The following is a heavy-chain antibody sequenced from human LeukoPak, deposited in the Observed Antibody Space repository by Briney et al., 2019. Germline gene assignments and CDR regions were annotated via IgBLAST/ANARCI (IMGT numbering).Heavy chain of an antibody. CDR3: AASAGGYYDSSGYSVPYYFDS. CDR1: TFTFSDYY. V-gene: IGHV3-11*06. D-gene: IGHD3-22*01. Sequence: KSGGSLRLSCAASTFTFSDYYMSCIRQAPGKGLEWVSYICSSSTYTNYADSVKGRFTISRDNAKKSLYLQMNSLRAEDTAVYYCAASAGGYYDSSGYSVPYYFDSWGQGALVTVSS. J-gene: IGHJ4*02. CDR2: ICSSSTYT.